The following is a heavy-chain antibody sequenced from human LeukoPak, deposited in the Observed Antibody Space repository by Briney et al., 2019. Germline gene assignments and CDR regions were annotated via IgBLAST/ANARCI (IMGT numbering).Heavy chain of an antibody. J-gene: IGHJ4*02. D-gene: IGHD5-24*01. CDR1: GYTFTGYY. Sequence: ASVKVSCKASGYTFTGYYMHWVRQAPGQGLEWKGWINPNSGGTNYAQKFQGRVTMTRDTSISTAYMELSRLRSDDTAVYYCARDLSVGGYNNFDYWGQGTLVTVSS. CDR2: INPNSGGT. CDR3: ARDLSVGGYNNFDY. V-gene: IGHV1-2*02.